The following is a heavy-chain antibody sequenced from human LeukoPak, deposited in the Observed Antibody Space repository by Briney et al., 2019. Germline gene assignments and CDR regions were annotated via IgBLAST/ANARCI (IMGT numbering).Heavy chain of an antibody. V-gene: IGHV1-18*01. CDR1: GYTFTTYG. Sequence: GASVKVSCKASGYTFTTYGVAWVRQAPGQGLEWMGWISAHNGNTNYAQSLQGRVTMTTDTSTNTAYMGLRSLRSDDTAVYYCARDGYFDLWGRGTLVTVSS. CDR2: ISAHNGNT. CDR3: ARDGYFDL. J-gene: IGHJ2*01.